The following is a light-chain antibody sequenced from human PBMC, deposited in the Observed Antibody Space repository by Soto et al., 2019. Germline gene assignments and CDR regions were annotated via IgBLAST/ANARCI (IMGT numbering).Light chain of an antibody. V-gene: IGKV3D-20*01. J-gene: IGKJ4*01. CDR3: QQYGSSPLT. CDR2: DAS. CDR1: QSLSSSY. Sequence: EIVFTQSPATLSLSPGERATLSCGASQSLSSSYLAWYQQKPGLAPRLLIYDASSRATGIPDRFSGSGSGTDFTLTISRLEPEDFAVYYCQQYGSSPLTLGGGTKVDIK.